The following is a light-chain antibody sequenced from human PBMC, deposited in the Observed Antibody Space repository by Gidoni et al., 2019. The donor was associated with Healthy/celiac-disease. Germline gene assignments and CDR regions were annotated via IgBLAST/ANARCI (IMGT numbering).Light chain of an antibody. CDR3: QQYNSYQYT. CDR1: QSISSW. J-gene: IGKJ2*01. CDR2: KES. V-gene: IGKV1-5*03. Sequence: DIQMTQSPSTLSASVGDRVTITCRASQSISSWLAWYQQKPGKAPKLLIYKESSLESGVPSRFSGSGSGTEFTLTISSLQPDDFATYYCQQYNSYQYTFGQXTKLEIK.